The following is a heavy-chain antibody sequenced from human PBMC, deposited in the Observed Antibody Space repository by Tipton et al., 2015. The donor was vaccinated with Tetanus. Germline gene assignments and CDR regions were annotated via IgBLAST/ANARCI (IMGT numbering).Heavy chain of an antibody. CDR3: ARGSGWADF. CDR2: ISPSGNT. Sequence: TLSLTCTVSGGSVRSGDYSWNWIRQPLGKGLEWIGEISPSGNTNYNPSLKSRVTISADTSRNQFSLTLSSVTAADTAVYYCARGSGWADFWGQGTQVTVSS. CDR1: GGSVRSGDYS. V-gene: IGHV4-61*08. D-gene: IGHD6-19*01. J-gene: IGHJ4*02.